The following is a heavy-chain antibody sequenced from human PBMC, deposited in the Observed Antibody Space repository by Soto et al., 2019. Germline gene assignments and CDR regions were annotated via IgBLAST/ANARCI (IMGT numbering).Heavy chain of an antibody. D-gene: IGHD3-10*01. J-gene: IGHJ4*01. V-gene: IGHV3-30-3*01. CDR1: GFNFGSYA. CDR2: ISFDGSNK. CDR3: ARGSGYGSRASVNHYLDY. Sequence: PGGSLRLSCEASGFNFGSYAMHWVRQTPGKGLEWVAVISFDGSNKFYAESVKGRITISRDNSKNTLFLQMNSLRPEDTAVYYCARGSGYGSRASVNHYLDYWGQGTLVTVSS.